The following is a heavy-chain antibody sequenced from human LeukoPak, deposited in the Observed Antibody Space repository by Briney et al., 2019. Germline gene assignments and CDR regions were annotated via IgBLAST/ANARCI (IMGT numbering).Heavy chain of an antibody. CDR2: ISGSAGNT. J-gene: IGHJ4*02. Sequence: GGSLRLSCAASGFTFNTYAMNWARQAPGKGLEWVSSISGSAGNTYSANSVKGRFTVSRDNSKNTLYLQMNSLRAEDTAVYYCAKATHYYDSSGYYQALDYWGQGTLVTVSS. D-gene: IGHD3-22*01. CDR1: GFTFNTYA. V-gene: IGHV3-23*01. CDR3: AKATHYYDSSGYYQALDY.